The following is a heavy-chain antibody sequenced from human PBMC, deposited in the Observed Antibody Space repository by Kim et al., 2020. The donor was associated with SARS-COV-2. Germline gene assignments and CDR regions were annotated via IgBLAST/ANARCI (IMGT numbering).Heavy chain of an antibody. J-gene: IGHJ4*02. CDR2: ISSSSSYI. CDR3: ARSGDMITFGGNPWGFDY. D-gene: IGHD3-16*01. V-gene: IGHV3-21*04. Sequence: GGSLRLSCAASGFTFSSYSMNWVRQAPGKGLEWVSSISSSSSYIYYADSVKGRFTISRDNAKNSLYLQMNSLRAEDTAVYYCARSGDMITFGGNPWGFDYWGQGTLVTVSS. CDR1: GFTFSSYS.